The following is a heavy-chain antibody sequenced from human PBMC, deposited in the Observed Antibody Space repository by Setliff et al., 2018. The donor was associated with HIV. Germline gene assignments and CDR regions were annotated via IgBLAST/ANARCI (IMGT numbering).Heavy chain of an antibody. CDR1: GITFSSYW. V-gene: IGHV3-7*01. Sequence: GGSLRLSCVASGITFSSYWMSWVRQAPGKGLEWVANIKQDGSERSYVDSVKGRFTISRDNAKYSLYLQMNTLRVEDTAVYYCMYGGRTATTHWGQGTLVTVSS. D-gene: IGHD4-17*01. CDR2: IKQDGSER. CDR3: MYGGRTATTH. J-gene: IGHJ4*02.